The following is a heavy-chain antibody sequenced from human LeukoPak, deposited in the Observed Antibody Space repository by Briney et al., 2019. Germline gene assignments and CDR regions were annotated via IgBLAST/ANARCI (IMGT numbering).Heavy chain of an antibody. D-gene: IGHD1-26*01. Sequence: GGSLRLSCAASGFTFSSYAMSWVRQAPGKGLEWVSSISGSGRSAYYADSVKRRFAISRDNSKNTLYLQMNSQTAEDAAVYYCAGELSGSFRGIYEYWGQGTLVTVSS. CDR3: AGELSGSFRGIYEY. J-gene: IGHJ4*02. CDR2: ISGSGRSA. V-gene: IGHV3-23*01. CDR1: GFTFSSYA.